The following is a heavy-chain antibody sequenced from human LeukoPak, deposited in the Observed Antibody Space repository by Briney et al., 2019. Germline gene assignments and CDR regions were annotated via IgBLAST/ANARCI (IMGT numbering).Heavy chain of an antibody. V-gene: IGHV3-23*01. CDR1: GFTFSSYA. J-gene: IGHJ6*03. Sequence: PGGSLRLSCAASGFTFSSYAMSWVRQAPGKGLEWVSAISGSGGSTYYADSVKGRFTISRDNSKSTLYLQMNSLRAEDTAVYYCAKDAEVARDWYYYYYMDVWGKGTTVTVSS. CDR3: AKDAEVARDWYYYYYMDV. CDR2: ISGSGGST. D-gene: IGHD3/OR15-3a*01.